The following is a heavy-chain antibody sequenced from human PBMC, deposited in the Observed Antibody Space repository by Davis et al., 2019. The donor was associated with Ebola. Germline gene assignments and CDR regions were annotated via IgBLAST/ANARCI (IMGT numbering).Heavy chain of an antibody. CDR1: GFTFSSYA. V-gene: IGHV1-69*01. Sequence: GGSLRLSCAASGFTFSSYAISWVRQAPGQGLEWMGGIIPIFGTANYAQKFQGRVTITADESTSTAYMELSSLRSEGTAVYYCARTVGYCTNGVCYGGYYFDYWGQGTLVTVSS. J-gene: IGHJ4*02. CDR3: ARTVGYCTNGVCYGGYYFDY. CDR2: IIPIFGTA. D-gene: IGHD2-8*01.